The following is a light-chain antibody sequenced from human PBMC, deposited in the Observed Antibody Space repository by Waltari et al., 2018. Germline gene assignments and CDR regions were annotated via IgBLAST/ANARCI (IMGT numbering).Light chain of an antibody. J-gene: IGLJ2*01. CDR3: QAWDSSTYVV. CDR1: KLGDKY. V-gene: IGLV3-1*01. Sequence: SYELTQPPSVSVSPGQTASIPRSGAKLGDKYPCWYQQKPGQSPVLVIYQDSKRPSGIPERFSGSNSGNTATLTISGTQAMDEADYYCQAWDSSTYVVFGGGTKLTVL. CDR2: QDS.